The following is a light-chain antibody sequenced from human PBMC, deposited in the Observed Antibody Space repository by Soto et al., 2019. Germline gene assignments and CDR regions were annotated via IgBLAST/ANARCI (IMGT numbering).Light chain of an antibody. CDR3: QHYNSYSEA. J-gene: IGKJ1*01. V-gene: IGKV1-5*03. CDR2: KAS. Sequence: DIQMTQSPSTLSGSVGDRVTITFRASQTISSWLAWYQQKPGKPPKLLIYKASTLKSGVPSRFSGSGSGTEFTLTISSLQPDDFATYYCQHYNSYSEAFGQGTKVDIK. CDR1: QTISSW.